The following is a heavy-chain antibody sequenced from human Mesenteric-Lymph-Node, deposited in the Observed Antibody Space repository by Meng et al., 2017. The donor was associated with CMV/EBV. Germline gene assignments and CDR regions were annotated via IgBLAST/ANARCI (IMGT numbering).Heavy chain of an antibody. CDR1: GFTFSSYS. D-gene: IGHD2-8*01. CDR3: AKDKSPNYYYYGMDV. CDR2: IKQDGSEK. V-gene: IGHV3-7*03. Sequence: GGSLRLSCAASGFTFSSYSMNWVRQAPGKGLEWVANIKQDGSEKYYVDSVKGRFTISRDNAKNSLYLQMNSLRAEDTALYYCAKDKSPNYYYYGMDVWGQGTTVTVSS. J-gene: IGHJ6*02.